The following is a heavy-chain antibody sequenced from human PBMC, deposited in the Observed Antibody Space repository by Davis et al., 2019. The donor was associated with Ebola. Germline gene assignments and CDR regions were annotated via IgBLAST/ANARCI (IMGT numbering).Heavy chain of an antibody. V-gene: IGHV3-30-3*01. CDR1: GFTFSSYA. D-gene: IGHD3-10*01. Sequence: GESLKISCAASGFTFSSYAMHWVRQAPGKGLEWVAVISYDGSNKYYADSVKGRFTISRDNSKNTLYLQMNSLRAEDTAVYYCARRYGVQGVIREYDYTKPFDYWGQGTLVTVSS. CDR2: ISYDGSNK. J-gene: IGHJ4*02. CDR3: ARRYGVQGVIREYDYTKPFDY.